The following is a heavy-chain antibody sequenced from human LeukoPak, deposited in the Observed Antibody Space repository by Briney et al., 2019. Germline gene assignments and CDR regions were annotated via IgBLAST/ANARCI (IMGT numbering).Heavy chain of an antibody. J-gene: IGHJ5*02. V-gene: IGHV3-11*01. CDR2: SSSSGSTI. CDR1: GFTFSDYY. Sequence: GGSLRLSCAASGFTFSDYYMSWIRQAPGKGLEWVSDSSSSGSTIYYADSVKGRFTISRENAKNSLYLHMTSLRAEDTAVYYCARKGDIVATNWFNPWGQGTLVTVSS. CDR3: ARKGDIVATNWFNP. D-gene: IGHD5-12*01.